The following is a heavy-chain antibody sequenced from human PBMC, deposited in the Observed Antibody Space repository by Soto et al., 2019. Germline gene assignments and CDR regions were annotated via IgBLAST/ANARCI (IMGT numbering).Heavy chain of an antibody. CDR3: ARDGWGSNWYFDL. CDR2: ISYDGKQT. Sequence: GGSLRLSCGAPGVTFKDYGMHWVRQATGKGLKWVAVISYDGKQTYYADSVKGRFTISKDKSKRTLFLQMNSLRVDDTAVYYCARDGWGSNWYFDLWGRGTLVTVSS. V-gene: IGHV3-30*03. CDR1: GVTFKDYG. D-gene: IGHD3-16*01. J-gene: IGHJ2*01.